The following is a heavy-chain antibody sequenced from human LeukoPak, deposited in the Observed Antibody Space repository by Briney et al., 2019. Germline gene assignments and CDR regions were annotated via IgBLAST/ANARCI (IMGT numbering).Heavy chain of an antibody. D-gene: IGHD2-2*01. Sequence: SQTLPLTCPVSGGSISSGSYYWSWIRQPAGKGLDWIGRIYTSGSTNYNPSLKSRVTISVDPSKNQFSLKLSSVTAADTAVYYCARDGYQLPRGTYYGMDVWGQGTTVTVSS. J-gene: IGHJ6*02. CDR2: IYTSGST. CDR3: ARDGYQLPRGTYYGMDV. CDR1: GGSISSGSYY. V-gene: IGHV4-61*02.